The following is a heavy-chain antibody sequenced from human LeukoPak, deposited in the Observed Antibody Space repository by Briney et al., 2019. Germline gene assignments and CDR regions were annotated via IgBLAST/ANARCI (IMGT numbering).Heavy chain of an antibody. Sequence: GGSLRLSCAASGFTFSSYSMNWVRQAPGKGLEWVSSISSSSSYIYYADSVKGRFTISRDNSKNTLYLQMNSLRAEDTAVYYCARDKGMDSSSWYYTTGAFDIWGQGTMVTVSS. V-gene: IGHV3-21*01. J-gene: IGHJ3*02. D-gene: IGHD6-13*01. CDR1: GFTFSSYS. CDR2: ISSSSSYI. CDR3: ARDKGMDSSSWYYTTGAFDI.